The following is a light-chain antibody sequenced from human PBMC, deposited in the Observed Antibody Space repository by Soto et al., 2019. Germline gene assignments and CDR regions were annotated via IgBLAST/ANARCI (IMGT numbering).Light chain of an antibody. V-gene: IGLV2-8*01. CDR3: SSFASSNTWV. Sequence: QSALTQPPSASGSPGQTVTISCTGTSSDVGAYNYVSWYQQHAGKAPKLVIYEVTKRPSGVPDRFSGSKSANTASLTVSGLQAEDEAEYYCSSFASSNTWVFGGGTMVTVL. CDR1: SSDVGAYNY. CDR2: EVT. J-gene: IGLJ3*02.